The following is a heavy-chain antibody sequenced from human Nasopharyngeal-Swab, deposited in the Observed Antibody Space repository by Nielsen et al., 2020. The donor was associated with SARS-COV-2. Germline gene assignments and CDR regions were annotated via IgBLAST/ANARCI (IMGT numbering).Heavy chain of an antibody. Sequence: SETLSLTCTVSGDSITTQSYYWGWIRQPPGKGLEWVGSIYYNEATYYNPSLESRVTISVDTSKNQFSLRLSSVTAADTAMYYCARGEVGVVVVNGGYYYMDVWGKGTTVTVSS. D-gene: IGHD3-22*01. J-gene: IGHJ6*03. CDR2: IYYNEAT. CDR1: GDSITTQSYY. CDR3: ARGEVGVVVVNGGYYYMDV. V-gene: IGHV4-39*01.